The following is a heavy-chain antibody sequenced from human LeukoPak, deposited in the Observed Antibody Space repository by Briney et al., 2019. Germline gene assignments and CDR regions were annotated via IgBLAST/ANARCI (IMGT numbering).Heavy chain of an antibody. CDR2: INHSGST. CDR1: GGSFSGYY. V-gene: IGHV4-34*01. CDR3: ARGITMVRGVTGGDPKGFDY. Sequence: SETLSLTCAVYGGSFSGYYWSWIRQPPGKGLEWIGEINHSGSTNYNPSLKSRVTISVDTSKNQSSRKLSSVTAADTAVYYCARGITMVRGVTGGDPKGFDYWGQGTLVTVSS. J-gene: IGHJ4*02. D-gene: IGHD3-10*01.